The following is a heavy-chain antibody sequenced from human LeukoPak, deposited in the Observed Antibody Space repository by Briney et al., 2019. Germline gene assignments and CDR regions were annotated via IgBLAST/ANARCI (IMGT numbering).Heavy chain of an antibody. Sequence: PSETLSLTCTVSGGSISSSSYYWGWIRQPPGKGLEWIGSIYYSGSTYYNPSLKSRVTISVDTSKNQFSLKLSSVTAADTAVYYCARDPFPDRPYYYGSDPPIWGQGTLVTVSS. CDR2: IYYSGST. V-gene: IGHV4-39*07. CDR3: ARDPFPDRPYYYGSDPPI. J-gene: IGHJ4*02. D-gene: IGHD3-10*01. CDR1: GGSISSSSYY.